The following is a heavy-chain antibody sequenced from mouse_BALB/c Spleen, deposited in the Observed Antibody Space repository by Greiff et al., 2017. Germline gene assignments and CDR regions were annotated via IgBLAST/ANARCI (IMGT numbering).Heavy chain of an antibody. D-gene: IGHD2-1*01. V-gene: IGHV1S81*02. Sequence: QVQLQQPGAELVKPGASVKLSCKASGYTFTSYWMHWVKQRPGQGLEWIGEINPSNGRTNYNEKFKSKATLTVAKSSSTTYMQLSSLTSEDAAVYYCARRGYGNYGDYWGQGTTLTVAA. CDR2: INPSNGRT. CDR1: GYTFTSYW. CDR3: ARRGYGNYGDY. J-gene: IGHJ2*01.